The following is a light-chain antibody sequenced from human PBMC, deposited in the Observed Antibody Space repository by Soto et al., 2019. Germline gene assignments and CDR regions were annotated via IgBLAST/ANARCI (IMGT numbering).Light chain of an antibody. CDR1: SSDIGGYNY. CDR3: YSYTSRSTVL. V-gene: IGLV2-14*03. J-gene: IGLJ2*01. CDR2: DVS. Sequence: QSALTQPASVSGSPGQSITISCTGISSDIGGYNYVSWYQQLPGKAPKLMIYDVSNRRSGVSNRFSGSKSGNTASLTISGLQAEDEADYYCYSYTSRSTVLFGGGTKVTVL.